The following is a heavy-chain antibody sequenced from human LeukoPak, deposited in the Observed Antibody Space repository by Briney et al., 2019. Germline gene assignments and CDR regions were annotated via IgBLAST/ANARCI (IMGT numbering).Heavy chain of an antibody. CDR2: VSYDGSLR. V-gene: IGHV3-30*04. CDR1: GFTFSSYA. CDR3: ARDPSGATTHFDD. Sequence: GGSLRLSCAASGFTFSSYAMHWVRQAPGKGLEWVAVVSYDGSLRYYAESVEGRFTISRDNSNNMFYLQMNSLRPEDTAMYYSARDPSGATTHFDDWGQGTLVTVSS. D-gene: IGHD2-8*02. J-gene: IGHJ4*02.